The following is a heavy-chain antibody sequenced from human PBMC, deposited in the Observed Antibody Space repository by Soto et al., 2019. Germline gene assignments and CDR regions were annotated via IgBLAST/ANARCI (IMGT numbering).Heavy chain of an antibody. CDR3: AKDLVYPRGYIHD. Sequence: PGGSLRRSCAASGITFSSYAMHWVRQAPGKGLEWVSAISINGQGIYYADAVRGRFTISRDNSKNTVFLHMDSLRAEDTAVYYGAKDLVYPRGYIHDWGRGTLVTVS. D-gene: IGHD3-10*01. V-gene: IGHV3-23*01. CDR2: ISINGQGI. J-gene: IGHJ1*01. CDR1: GITFSSYA.